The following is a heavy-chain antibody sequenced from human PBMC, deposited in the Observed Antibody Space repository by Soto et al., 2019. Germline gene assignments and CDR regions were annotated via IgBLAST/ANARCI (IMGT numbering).Heavy chain of an antibody. Sequence: QVQLQESGPGLVKPLQTLSLTCTVSGDSISSGDYYWSWIRQPPGKGLEWIGYIYYSGNAYYNPSLKSRVTLSVDTSKNQFSLNLNSVTAADTAVYYCARGGGYSPWGQGTLVTVSS. CDR3: ARGGGYSP. V-gene: IGHV4-30-4*01. D-gene: IGHD1-26*01. J-gene: IGHJ5*02. CDR2: IYYSGNA. CDR1: GDSISSGDYY.